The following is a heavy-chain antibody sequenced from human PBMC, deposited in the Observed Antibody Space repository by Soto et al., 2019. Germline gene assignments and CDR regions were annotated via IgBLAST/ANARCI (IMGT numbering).Heavy chain of an antibody. J-gene: IGHJ4*02. CDR2: INPSGGST. Sequence: ASVKVSCKASGYTFTTYQIHWVRQAPGQGLEWMGTINPSGGSTSYAQRFQGRVTMTRDTSTSTVYVDLNSLRSEDTALYYCARGDSNGWRFDSWGQGTLVTVSS. D-gene: IGHD6-19*01. CDR1: GYTFTTYQ. V-gene: IGHV1-46*01. CDR3: ARGDSNGWRFDS.